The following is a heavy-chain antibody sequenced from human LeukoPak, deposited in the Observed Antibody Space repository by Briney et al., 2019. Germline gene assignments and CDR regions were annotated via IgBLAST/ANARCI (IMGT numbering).Heavy chain of an antibody. CDR1: GYSISSGHY. D-gene: IGHD6-19*01. J-gene: IGHJ3*02. CDR2: IYHSGST. V-gene: IGHV4-38-2*01. CDR3: ARGPAVAATRGAFDI. Sequence: SETLSLTCAVSGYSISSGHYWGWIRQPPGKGLEWIGGIYHSGSTSYNPSLKSRVTISVDTSKNQFSLKLSSVTAADTAVYYCARGPAVAATRGAFDIWGQGTMVTVSS.